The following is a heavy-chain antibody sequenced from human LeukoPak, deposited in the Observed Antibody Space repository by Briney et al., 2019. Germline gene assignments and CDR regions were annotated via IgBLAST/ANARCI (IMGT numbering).Heavy chain of an antibody. CDR2: ISAYNGNT. Sequence: AASVKVSCKASGYTFTSYGISWVRQAPGQGLEWMGWISAYNGNTNYAQKLQGRVTMTTDTSTSTAYMELRSLRSDDTAVYYCARGPTYYYDSSGYYTDDYWGQGTLVTVSS. J-gene: IGHJ4*02. D-gene: IGHD3-22*01. CDR3: ARGPTYYYDSSGYYTDDY. V-gene: IGHV1-18*01. CDR1: GYTFTSYG.